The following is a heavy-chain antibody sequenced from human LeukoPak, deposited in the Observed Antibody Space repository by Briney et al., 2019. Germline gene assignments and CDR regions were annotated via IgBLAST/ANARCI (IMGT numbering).Heavy chain of an antibody. V-gene: IGHV1-2*02. Sequence: ASVKVSCKASGYTFTGYYMHWLRQAPGQGLEWMGWINPNSGGTNYAQKFQGRVTMTRDTSISTAYMELSRLRSDDTAVYYCARERSDPYSSSCLDYWGQGTLVTVSS. CDR3: ARERSDPYSSSCLDY. J-gene: IGHJ4*02. CDR1: GYTFTGYY. D-gene: IGHD6-13*01. CDR2: INPNSGGT.